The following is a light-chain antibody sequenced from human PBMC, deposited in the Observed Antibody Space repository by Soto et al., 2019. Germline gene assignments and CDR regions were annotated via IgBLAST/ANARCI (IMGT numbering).Light chain of an antibody. V-gene: IGKV3-15*01. Sequence: EIVLTQSPGTLSLSPGERATLSCRASQSVGNNLAWYQQKPGQAPRLLIYDTSTRAAGISARFSGSGSGTEFTLTISSLQSEDFAVYYCQQYIDWPPGTFGQGTKVDI. CDR2: DTS. CDR3: QQYIDWPPGT. CDR1: QSVGNN. J-gene: IGKJ1*01.